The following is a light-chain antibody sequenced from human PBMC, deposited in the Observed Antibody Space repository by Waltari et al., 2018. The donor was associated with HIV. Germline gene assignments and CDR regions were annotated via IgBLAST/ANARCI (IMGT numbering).Light chain of an antibody. CDR3: QVWDSSTVV. Sequence: SYELTQPLSVSVALGQTARITCGGNNIGSKNVHWYQQKPGQAPVLVIYRDSNRPSGIPERFSVSNPGNTATRTISRAQAGDEADYYCQVWDSSTVVFGGGTKLTVL. J-gene: IGLJ2*01. CDR1: NIGSKN. V-gene: IGLV3-9*01. CDR2: RDS.